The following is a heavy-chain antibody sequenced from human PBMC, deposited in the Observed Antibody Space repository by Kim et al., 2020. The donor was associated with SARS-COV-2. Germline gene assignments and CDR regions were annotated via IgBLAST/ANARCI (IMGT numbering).Heavy chain of an antibody. CDR1: EFTFSNYA. CDR3: AKGVNDFWSGLHY. CDR2: INNSGGNT. Sequence: GGSLRLSCAASEFTFSNYAMNWVLQAPGKGLEWVSGINNSGGNTYYAASVKGRFTISRDNSKNTLYLQMNSLRAEDTAVYYCAKGVNDFWSGLHYWGQGT. V-gene: IGHV3-23*01. D-gene: IGHD3-3*01. J-gene: IGHJ4*02.